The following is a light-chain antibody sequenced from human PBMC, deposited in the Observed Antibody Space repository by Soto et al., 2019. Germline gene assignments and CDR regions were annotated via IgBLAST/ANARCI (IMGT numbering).Light chain of an antibody. CDR3: QQYNSYWT. J-gene: IGKJ1*01. V-gene: IGKV1-39*01. CDR2: AAS. Sequence: DIQMTQSPSSLSASVGDIFTITCRASQSISSYLNWYQQKPGKAPKPLIYAASSLQSGVPSRLSGSGSGTEFTLTISSMQPDDFATYYCQQYNSYWTFGQGTKVDIK. CDR1: QSISSY.